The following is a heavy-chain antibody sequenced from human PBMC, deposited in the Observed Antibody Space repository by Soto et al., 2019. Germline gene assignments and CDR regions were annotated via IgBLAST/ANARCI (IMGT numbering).Heavy chain of an antibody. Sequence: PGGSLRLSCAVSGLRFSDYVMQWVRQAPGKGLEWVSSISATGTYIFYADSVKGRFTISRDNAQNSVHLQMNSLRAEDTAVYYCARMTTPSYFDYWGQGTLVTVSS. CDR3: ARMTTPSYFDY. D-gene: IGHD4-4*01. J-gene: IGHJ4*02. CDR2: ISATGTYI. V-gene: IGHV3-21*04. CDR1: GLRFSDYV.